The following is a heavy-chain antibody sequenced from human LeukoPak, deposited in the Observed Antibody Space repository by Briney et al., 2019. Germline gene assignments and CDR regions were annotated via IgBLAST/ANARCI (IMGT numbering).Heavy chain of an antibody. CDR2: IYPGDSDT. V-gene: IGHV5-51*01. CDR3: ARQGRAGGTYHYYGMDV. D-gene: IGHD2-8*02. CDR1: GYSFTTYW. Sequence: GESLKISCKGSGYSFTTYWIGWVRQMPGKGLEWMGVIYPGDSDTRYSPSFQGQVTISADKSISTAYLQWSSLKASDTAMYYCARQGRAGGTYHYYGMDVWGQGTTVTVSS. J-gene: IGHJ6*02.